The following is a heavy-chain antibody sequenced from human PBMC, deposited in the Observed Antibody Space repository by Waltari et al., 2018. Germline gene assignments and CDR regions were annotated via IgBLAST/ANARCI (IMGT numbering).Heavy chain of an antibody. CDR2: VLSTGKT. D-gene: IGHD2-15*01. Sequence: QLQESGPGLVNPAGTLSLSCAVSGDSVASASWWSWVRQSPQRGLEWIGQVLSTGKTNYSPSFASRVTMSLDASNIQFSLKVTSATAADTAVYYCARDRGRGLYLDVWGPGTLVTVSP. CDR3: ARDRGRGLYLDV. CDR1: GDSVASASW. V-gene: IGHV4-4*02. J-gene: IGHJ4*02.